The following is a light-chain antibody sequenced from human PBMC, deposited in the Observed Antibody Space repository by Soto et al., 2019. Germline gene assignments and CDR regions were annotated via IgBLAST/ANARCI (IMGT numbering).Light chain of an antibody. V-gene: IGKV3-20*01. CDR3: QQFGSSPPYT. J-gene: IGKJ2*01. CDR2: GAS. CDR1: QSVSNNY. Sequence: EIVLTQSPGTLSLSPVERATLSCRASQSVSNNYFAWYQQKPGQAPRLLIYGASSRATGIPDRFGGSGSGTDVTLTISRLEPEDFAVYYCQQFGSSPPYTFGQGTKLEIK.